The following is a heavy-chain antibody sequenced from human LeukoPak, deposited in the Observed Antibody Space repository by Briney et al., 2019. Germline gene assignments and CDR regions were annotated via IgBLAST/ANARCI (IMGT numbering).Heavy chain of an antibody. CDR1: GFTFSSDS. J-gene: IGHJ4*02. Sequence: PGGSLRLSCAASGFTFSSDSMNWVRQAPGKGLEWVSSISSSSSYIYYADSVKGRFTISRDNAKNSLYLQMNSLRAEDTAVYYCARIIAAAGPYYFDYWGQGTLVTVSS. CDR2: ISSSSSYI. V-gene: IGHV3-21*01. CDR3: ARIIAAAGPYYFDY. D-gene: IGHD6-13*01.